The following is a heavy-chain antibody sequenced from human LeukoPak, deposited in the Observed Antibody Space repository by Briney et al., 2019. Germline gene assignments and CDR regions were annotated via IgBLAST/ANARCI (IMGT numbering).Heavy chain of an antibody. D-gene: IGHD2-2*01. Sequence: SETLSLTCTVSGGSISSYYWSWIRQPPGKGLEWIGYIYYSGSTNYSPSLKSRVTISVDKSKNQFSLKLTSVTAADTAVYYCARLQLRHCSRTGCANEFDYWGQGTLVTVSS. CDR2: IYYSGST. V-gene: IGHV4-59*01. CDR3: ARLQLRHCSRTGCANEFDY. J-gene: IGHJ4*02. CDR1: GGSISSYY.